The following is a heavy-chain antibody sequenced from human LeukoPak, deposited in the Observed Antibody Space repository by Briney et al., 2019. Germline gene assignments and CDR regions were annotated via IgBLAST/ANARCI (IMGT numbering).Heavy chain of an antibody. CDR3: ARGWGVTGTGSY. Sequence: GASVKVSCKASGYTFTGYYMHWVRQAPGQGLGWMGWINPNSNDTKYAQKFQGRVTMTRDTSISTAFMELTRLRSDDTAVYYCARGWGVTGTGSYWGQGTLVTVSS. J-gene: IGHJ4*02. CDR2: INPNSNDT. D-gene: IGHD6-19*01. CDR1: GYTFTGYY. V-gene: IGHV1-2*02.